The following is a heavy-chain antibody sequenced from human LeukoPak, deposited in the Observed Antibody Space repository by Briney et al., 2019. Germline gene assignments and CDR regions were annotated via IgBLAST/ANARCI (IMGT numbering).Heavy chain of an antibody. D-gene: IGHD6-13*01. CDR2: IKQDGSEK. J-gene: IGHJ4*02. V-gene: IGHV3-7*01. CDR3: ARATIAAGTNSDY. Sequence: GGSLRLSCAASGFTFSSYWMSWVRQAPGKGLEWVANIKQDGSEKYYVDSVKGRLTITRDNAKNSLYLQMNSLRAEDTAVYYCARATIAAGTNSDYWGQGTLVTVSS. CDR1: GFTFSSYW.